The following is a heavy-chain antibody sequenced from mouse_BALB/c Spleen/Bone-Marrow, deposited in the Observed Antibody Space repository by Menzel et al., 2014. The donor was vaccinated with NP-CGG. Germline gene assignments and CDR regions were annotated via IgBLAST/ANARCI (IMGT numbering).Heavy chain of an antibody. D-gene: IGHD2-4*01. CDR3: ARQTYYDYDGYFDY. CDR1: GFTFSSYG. CDR2: ISSGGGYT. Sequence: EVHLVESGGDLVKPGGSLKLSCAASGFTFSSYGMSWVRQTPDKRLEWVATISSGGGYTYYPDSVKGRFTISRDNAKNTLYLQMSSLKSEDTAMYYCARQTYYDYDGYFDYWGQGTTLTVSS. V-gene: IGHV5-6*01. J-gene: IGHJ2*01.